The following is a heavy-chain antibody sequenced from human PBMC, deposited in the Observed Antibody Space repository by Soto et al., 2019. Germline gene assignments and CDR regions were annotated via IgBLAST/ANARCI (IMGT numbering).Heavy chain of an antibody. CDR3: ASGDVWGVLLAY. V-gene: IGHV4-31*03. CDR1: GASVNSGGYY. Sequence: QVQLQESGPGLVEPSQTLSLTCTVSGASVNSGGYYWSWVRQLPGKGLEWIGYIYFSGSTYYNPSLESRLSILQDTSQNQFSLRLSSMSAADTALYYCASGDVWGVLLAYWGQGVLVTVSS. D-gene: IGHD3-16*01. CDR2: IYFSGST. J-gene: IGHJ4*02.